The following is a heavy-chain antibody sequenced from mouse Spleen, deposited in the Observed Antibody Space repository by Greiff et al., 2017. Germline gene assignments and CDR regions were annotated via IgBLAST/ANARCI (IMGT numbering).Heavy chain of an antibody. CDR2: ISRGGGNT. Sequence: EVKLMESGGGLVKLGGSLKLSCAASGFTFSSYAMSWVRQTPEKRLEWVATISRGGGNTYYPDSVKGRFTISRDNAKNTLYLQMSSLKSEDTAMYYCARHGGPAWFAYWGQGTLVTVSA. V-gene: IGHV5-9*04. CDR1: GFTFSSYA. CDR3: ARHGGPAWFAY. J-gene: IGHJ3*01.